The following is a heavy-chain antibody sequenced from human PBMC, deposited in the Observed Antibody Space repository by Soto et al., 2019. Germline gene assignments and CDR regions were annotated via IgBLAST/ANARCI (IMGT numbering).Heavy chain of an antibody. CDR1: SGSLSGYY. V-gene: IGHV4-34*01. J-gene: IGHJ4*02. CDR2: INHRGGT. Sequence: QVQLQQWGAGLLKPSETLSLTCAVYSGSLSGYYWSWIRQPPGKGPEWIGEINHRGGTNYNPSLKSRVAISVDTSKNQFSLKLSSVTAADTAVYYCAREWPGSRGYFDYWGQGTLVTVSS. D-gene: IGHD3-22*01. CDR3: AREWPGSRGYFDY.